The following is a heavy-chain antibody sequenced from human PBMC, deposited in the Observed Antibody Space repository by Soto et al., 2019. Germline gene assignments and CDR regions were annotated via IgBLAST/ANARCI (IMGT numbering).Heavy chain of an antibody. D-gene: IGHD4-17*01. CDR2: ISWNSGSI. Sequence: GGSLRLACAASGFTFDDYAMHWVRQAPGKGLEWVSGISWNSGSIGYADSVKGRFTISRDNAKNSLYLQMNSLRAEDTALYYCAKDIATVTPPYYSYGMDVWGQGTTVTVSS. V-gene: IGHV3-9*01. CDR3: AKDIATVTPPYYSYGMDV. J-gene: IGHJ6*02. CDR1: GFTFDDYA.